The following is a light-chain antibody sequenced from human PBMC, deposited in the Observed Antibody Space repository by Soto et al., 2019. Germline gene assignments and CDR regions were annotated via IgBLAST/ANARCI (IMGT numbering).Light chain of an antibody. Sequence: EIVMTQSPATLSVCPGERATLSCRASQSVRSSFLAWYQQKPGQAPSLLIYGASTRATGIPARFSGSGSGTEFTLTINSLQSEDFAVYYCQQYSNWPLTFGGGTKVDIK. CDR1: QSVRSSF. V-gene: IGKV3-15*01. J-gene: IGKJ4*01. CDR2: GAS. CDR3: QQYSNWPLT.